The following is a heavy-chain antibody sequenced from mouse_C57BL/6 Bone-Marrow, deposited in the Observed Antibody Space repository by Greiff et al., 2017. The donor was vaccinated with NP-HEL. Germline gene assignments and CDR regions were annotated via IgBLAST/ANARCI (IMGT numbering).Heavy chain of an antibody. V-gene: IGHV1-81*01. CDR1: GYTFTSYG. Sequence: VQLQQSVAELARPGASVKLSCKASGYTFTSYGISWVKQRTGQGLEWIGEIYPRSGNTYYNEKFKGKATLTADKSSSTAYMELRSLTSEDSAVYFCARFPYLKGFDYWGQGTTLTVSS. CDR3: ARFPYLKGFDY. J-gene: IGHJ2*01. CDR2: IYPRSGNT.